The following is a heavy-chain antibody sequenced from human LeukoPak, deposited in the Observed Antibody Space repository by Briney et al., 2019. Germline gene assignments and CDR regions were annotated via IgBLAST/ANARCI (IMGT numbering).Heavy chain of an antibody. Sequence: GGSLRLSCAASGFTFSSYSMNWDRQAPGKGLEWVSSISSSSNYIYYADSVKGRFTISRDNAKNSLYLQMNSLRAEDTAVYYCARVPADYWGQGTLVTVSS. CDR3: ARVPADY. J-gene: IGHJ4*02. CDR2: ISSSSNYI. CDR1: GFTFSSYS. V-gene: IGHV3-21*01.